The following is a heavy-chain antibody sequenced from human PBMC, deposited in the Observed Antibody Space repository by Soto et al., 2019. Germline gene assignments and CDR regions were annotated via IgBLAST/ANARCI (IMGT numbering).Heavy chain of an antibody. CDR3: ARTYYYDSTGYYRTFDY. CDR1: VFTFGRYA. CDR2: AGPSGSST. Sequence: PGGSLRLSCAASVFTFGRYAMSWVRLAPGKGLEWVSVAGPSGSSTFYADSVRGRFTISRDNVENTLYLHMNSLRVADTALYFCARTYYYDSTGYYRTFDYWGQGTLVTVSS. D-gene: IGHD3-22*01. V-gene: IGHV3-23*01. J-gene: IGHJ4*02.